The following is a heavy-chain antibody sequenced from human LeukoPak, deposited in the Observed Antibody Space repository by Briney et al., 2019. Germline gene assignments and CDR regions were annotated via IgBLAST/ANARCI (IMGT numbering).Heavy chain of an antibody. V-gene: IGHV3-30*02. CDR1: GLTFRRYG. J-gene: IGHJ5*02. Sequence: GGSLRLSCAASGLTFRRYGMHWVRQTPGKGLEWVAFIESDESIRQYADLVKGRFTISRGNSENMLYLQMNSLTTEDTAMYYCTKNAGRREGWFDPWGQGTLVTVSS. CDR2: IESDESIR. CDR3: TKNAGRREGWFDP. D-gene: IGHD1-26*01.